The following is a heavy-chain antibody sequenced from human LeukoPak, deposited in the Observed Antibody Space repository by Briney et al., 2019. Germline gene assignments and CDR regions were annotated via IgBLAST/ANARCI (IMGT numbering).Heavy chain of an antibody. CDR1: GGSISSYY. D-gene: IGHD2-15*01. V-gene: IGHV4-59*01. Sequence: SETLSLTCTVSGGSISSYYWSWIRQPPGKGLEWIGYIYYSGSTNYNASLTNRVTIPVDTSKNQFSLKLSSVTAADTAVYYCAREVGYCSGGSCYSYLDYWGQGTLVTVSS. J-gene: IGHJ4*02. CDR2: IYYSGST. CDR3: AREVGYCSGGSCYSYLDY.